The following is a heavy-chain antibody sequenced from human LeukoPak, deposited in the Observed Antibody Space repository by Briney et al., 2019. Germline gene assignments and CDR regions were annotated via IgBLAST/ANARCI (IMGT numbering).Heavy chain of an antibody. Sequence: PGGSLRLSCAASGFTFSSYWMSWVRQAPGKGREWGANIKKDGSEKYYVDSVKGRFTISRDNAKNSLYLQMNSLRAEDTAVYYCARDLYRIVVVPHYFDYWGQGTLVTVSS. CDR2: IKKDGSEK. CDR3: ARDLYRIVVVPHYFDY. CDR1: GFTFSSYW. D-gene: IGHD3-22*01. J-gene: IGHJ4*02. V-gene: IGHV3-7*01.